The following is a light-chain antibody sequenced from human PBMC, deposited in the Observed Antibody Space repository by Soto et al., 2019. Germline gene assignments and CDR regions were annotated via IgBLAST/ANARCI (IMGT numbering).Light chain of an antibody. J-gene: IGLJ1*01. CDR1: SSDVGGYNY. CDR3: SSYTSSSTYV. Sequence: QSALTHPVSVSGSPGQSITISCTGTSSDVGGYNYVSWYQQHPGKAPKLMIYDVSNRPSGVSNRFSGSKSGNTASLTISGLQAEDEADYYCSSYTSSSTYVFGTGTKVTVL. V-gene: IGLV2-14*01. CDR2: DVS.